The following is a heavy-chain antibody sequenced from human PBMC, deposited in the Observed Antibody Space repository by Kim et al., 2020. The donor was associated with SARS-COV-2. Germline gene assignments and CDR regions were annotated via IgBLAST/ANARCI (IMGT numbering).Heavy chain of an antibody. CDR1: GYSFTSYW. CDR2: IYPGDSDT. CDR3: ARHPPDYDILTGYCDY. Sequence: GESLKISCKGSGYSFTSYWIGWVRQMPGKGLEWMGIIYPGDSDTRYSPSFQGQVTISADKSISTAYLQWSSLKASDTAMYYCARHPPDYDILTGYCDYWGQGTLVTVSS. D-gene: IGHD3-9*01. V-gene: IGHV5-51*01. J-gene: IGHJ4*02.